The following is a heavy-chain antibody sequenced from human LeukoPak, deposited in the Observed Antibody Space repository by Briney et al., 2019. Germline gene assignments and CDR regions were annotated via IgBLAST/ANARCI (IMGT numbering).Heavy chain of an antibody. V-gene: IGHV5-51*01. Sequence: GASLKISCKGSGYSFSTYWIGWVRQMPGKGLEWMGFIYPSDSDTRYSPSFQGQVTISADKYISSAYLQWSSLKASDTAMYYCAKVVELATLTGDSYTYSYHMDVWGKGTAVTVSS. J-gene: IGHJ6*03. D-gene: IGHD5-24*01. CDR2: IYPSDSDT. CDR1: GYSFSTYW. CDR3: AKVVELATLTGDSYTYSYHMDV.